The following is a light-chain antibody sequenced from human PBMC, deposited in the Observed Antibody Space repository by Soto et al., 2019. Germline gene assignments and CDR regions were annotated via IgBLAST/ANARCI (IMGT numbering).Light chain of an antibody. J-gene: IGKJ1*01. CDR2: AAS. CDR3: QQYYNQWT. V-gene: IGKV1-8*01. CDR1: QGISSY. Sequence: IRMTQSPSSFSASTGDTVTITCRASQGISSYLAWYQQKPGKAPKLLIYAASTLQGGVPSRFSGSGSGTDFTLTITSLQSEDFATYYCQQYYNQWTFGQGTKVEI.